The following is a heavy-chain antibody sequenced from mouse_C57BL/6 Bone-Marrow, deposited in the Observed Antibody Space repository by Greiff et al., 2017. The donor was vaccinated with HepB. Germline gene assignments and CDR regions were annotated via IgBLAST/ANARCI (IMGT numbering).Heavy chain of an antibody. CDR1: GYSITSGYY. V-gene: IGHV3-6*01. D-gene: IGHD4-1*01. J-gene: IGHJ2*01. Sequence: EVQLVESGPGLVKPSQSLSLTCSVTGYSITSGYYWNWIRQFPGNKLEWMGYISYDGSNNYNPSLKNRIPITSATSKNQFFMKLNSVTTEDTAADYCAREEGLTGTDFDYWGQGTTLTVSS. CDR2: ISYDGSN. CDR3: AREEGLTGTDFDY.